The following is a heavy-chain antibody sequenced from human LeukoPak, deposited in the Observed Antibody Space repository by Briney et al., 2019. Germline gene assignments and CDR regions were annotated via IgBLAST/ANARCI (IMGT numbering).Heavy chain of an antibody. CDR3: ARSNIRGWYARWY. CDR2: INHSGST. J-gene: IGHJ4*02. V-gene: IGHV4-34*01. D-gene: IGHD6-19*01. CDR1: GGSFSGYY. Sequence: SETLSLTCAVYGGSFSGYYWSWIRQPPGKGLEWIGEINHSGSTNYNPSLKSRVTISVDTSKNQYSLKLSSVTAADTAVYYCARSNIRGWYARWYWGQGTLVTVSS.